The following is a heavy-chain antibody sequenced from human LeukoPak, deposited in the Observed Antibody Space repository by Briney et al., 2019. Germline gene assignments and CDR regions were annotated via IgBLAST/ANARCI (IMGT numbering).Heavy chain of an antibody. V-gene: IGHV4-39*01. D-gene: IGHD6-19*01. J-gene: IGHJ4*02. CDR3: AIDTSGRSY. CDR1: GGSVSSGTYY. Sequence: PSETLSLTCTVSGGSVSSGTYYWNWIRQPPGKGLEWIGEINHSGSTNYDPSLKSRVTLSVDTSKNQFSLKLSSVTAADTAVYYCAIDTSGRSYWGQGTLVTVSS. CDR2: INHSGST.